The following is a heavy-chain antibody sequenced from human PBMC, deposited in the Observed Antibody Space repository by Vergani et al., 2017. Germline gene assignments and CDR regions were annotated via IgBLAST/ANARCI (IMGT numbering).Heavy chain of an antibody. CDR2: IYHSGST. CDR3: VKDARGAGGYDSRFHD. CDR1: GGSISSYY. Sequence: QVKLQESGPGLVKPSETLALTCNVSGGSISSYYWGWIRQSPKRGLEWIGYIYHSGSTKYNPSLKSRVTMSVDTSKNQFSLRLSSVTAADTAVYYCVKDARGAGGYDSRFHDWGQGTLVRVSS. D-gene: IGHD5-12*01. J-gene: IGHJ4*02. V-gene: IGHV4-59*12.